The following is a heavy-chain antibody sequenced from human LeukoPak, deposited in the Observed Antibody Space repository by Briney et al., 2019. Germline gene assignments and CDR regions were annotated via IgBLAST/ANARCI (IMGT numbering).Heavy chain of an antibody. CDR2: IKSDGKT. J-gene: IGHJ5*02. D-gene: IGHD6-19*01. CDR3: AKCRVETYSSGWCNWLDP. V-gene: IGHV3-23*01. Sequence: GGSLRLSCAASGFTFNTYAMSWVRQAPGMGLEWVSAIKSDGKTHNADSVKGRFTISRDNSKTTLSLQMNSLRAEDTALYYCAKCRVETYSSGWCNWLDPWGQGTQVTVSS. CDR1: GFTFNTYA.